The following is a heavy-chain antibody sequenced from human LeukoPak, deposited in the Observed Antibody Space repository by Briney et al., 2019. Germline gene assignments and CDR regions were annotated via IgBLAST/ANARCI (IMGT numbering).Heavy chain of an antibody. V-gene: IGHV1-8*01. CDR1: GFTFTSHD. CDR3: ARDSGSQAEEDLYAFDI. J-gene: IGHJ3*02. D-gene: IGHD1-26*01. CDR2: MNPNSGNT. Sequence: EASVKVSCTASGFTFTSHDYNWVRQATGQGLEWMGWMNPNSGNTGYAQKFQGRVTMTRDTSITTVYMELSSLTSEDTAVYYCARDSGSQAEEDLYAFDIWGQGTMVTVSS.